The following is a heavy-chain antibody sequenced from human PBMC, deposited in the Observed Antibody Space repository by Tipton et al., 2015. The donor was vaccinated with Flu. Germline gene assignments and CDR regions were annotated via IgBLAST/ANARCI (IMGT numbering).Heavy chain of an antibody. V-gene: IGHV4-59*08. Sequence: TLSLTCTVSGGFVSSYFWTWIRQAPGKGLEWIGYVHYSGSSNYSPSLKSRVTISLDTSKNQFSLKLSSVTAADTAVYYCATYYYGSGTQSAFDYWGQGTLVTVSS. D-gene: IGHD3-10*01. CDR3: ATYYYGSGTQSAFDY. CDR1: GGFVSSYF. CDR2: VHYSGSS. J-gene: IGHJ4*02.